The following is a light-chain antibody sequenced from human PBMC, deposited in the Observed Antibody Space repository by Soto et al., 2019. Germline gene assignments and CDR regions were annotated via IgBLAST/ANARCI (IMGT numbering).Light chain of an antibody. CDR3: QQYGNSPWT. CDR1: QSVSSSY. J-gene: IGKJ1*01. Sequence: EVVLTQSPGTLSLSPGERATLSCRASQSVSSSYLAWYQQKPGQAPRLLIYGASSRATGIPDRFSGSGSGPDFTPTISRLEPEDVAVFYCQQYGNSPWTFGQGTRWIS. V-gene: IGKV3-20*01. CDR2: GAS.